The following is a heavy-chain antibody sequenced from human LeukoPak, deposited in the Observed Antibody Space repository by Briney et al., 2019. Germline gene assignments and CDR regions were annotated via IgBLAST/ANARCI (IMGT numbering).Heavy chain of an antibody. CDR2: VYPATSDT. V-gene: IGHV5-51*01. J-gene: IGHJ4*02. CDR3: ARRKLWPDY. Sequence: GESLKISCKGSGYSFPNYWIGWVRQMPGKGLEWIGIVYPATSDTTYSPSFQGQVTISADKSSSTAYLQWSSLKASDTAMYYCARRKLWPDYWGQGTLVTVSS. D-gene: IGHD5-18*01. CDR1: GYSFPNYW.